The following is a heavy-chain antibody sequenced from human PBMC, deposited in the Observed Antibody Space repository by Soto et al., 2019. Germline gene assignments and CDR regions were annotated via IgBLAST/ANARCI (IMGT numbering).Heavy chain of an antibody. D-gene: IGHD3-22*01. CDR3: ARSPDSSLGNYFDY. V-gene: IGHV4-31*03. CDR2: IYYSGST. J-gene: IGHJ4*02. CDR1: GGSISSGGYY. Sequence: LSLTCTVSGGSISSGGYYWSWIRQHPGKGLEWIGYIYYSGSTYYNPSLKSRVTISVDTSKNQFSLKLSSVTAADTAVYYCARSPDSSLGNYFDYWGQGTLVTVSS.